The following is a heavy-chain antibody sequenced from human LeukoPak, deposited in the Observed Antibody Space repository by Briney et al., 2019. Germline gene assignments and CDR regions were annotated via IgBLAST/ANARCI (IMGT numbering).Heavy chain of an antibody. D-gene: IGHD3-3*01. CDR3: AREGRNSITIFGVAPLAY. Sequence: SETLSLTCTVSGGSISSGGYYWSWIRQPPGKGLEWIGYIYHSGSTYYNPSLKSRVTISVDRSKNQFSLKLSSVTAADTAVYYCAREGRNSITIFGVAPLAYWGQGTLVTVSS. V-gene: IGHV4-30-2*01. CDR2: IYHSGST. CDR1: GGSISSGGYY. J-gene: IGHJ4*02.